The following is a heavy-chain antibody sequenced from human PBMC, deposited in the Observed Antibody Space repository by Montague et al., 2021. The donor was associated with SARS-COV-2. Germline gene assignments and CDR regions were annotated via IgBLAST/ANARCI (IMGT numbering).Heavy chain of an antibody. CDR1: GGPISGSSDY. Sequence: SETLSLTCTVTGGPISGSSDYWGWIRQSPGKGLEWIASVDYSGNTYYXPSLKSRLTISVDTSKNQFSLKLNSETAADTALYYCARREYSYGWGDWGQGTLVTVSS. D-gene: IGHD5-18*01. CDR2: VDYSGNT. CDR3: ARREYSYGWGD. J-gene: IGHJ4*02. V-gene: IGHV4-39*01.